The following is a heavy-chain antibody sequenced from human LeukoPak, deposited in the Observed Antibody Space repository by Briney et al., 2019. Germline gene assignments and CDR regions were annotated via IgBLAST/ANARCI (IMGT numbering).Heavy chain of an antibody. Sequence: ASETLSLTCGVYGGSFSGHYWSWIRQPPGKGLEWIGENNDSGSSNYNPSLKSRVTIPVDTSKNQFSLKLSSVTAADTAVYYCAGYYSSGPHTNWFDPWGQGTLVTVSS. J-gene: IGHJ5*02. CDR1: GGSFSGHY. V-gene: IGHV4-34*01. CDR2: NNDSGSS. CDR3: AGYYSSGPHTNWFDP. D-gene: IGHD3-10*01.